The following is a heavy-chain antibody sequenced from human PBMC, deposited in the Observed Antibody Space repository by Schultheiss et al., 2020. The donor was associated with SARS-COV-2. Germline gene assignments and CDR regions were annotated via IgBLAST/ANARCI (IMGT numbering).Heavy chain of an antibody. CDR2: INPNSGGT. V-gene: IGHV1-2*04. Sequence: ASVKVSCKASGYTFTGYYMHWVRQAPGQGLEWMGWINPNSGGTNYAQKFQGWVTMTRDTSISTAYMELRSLRSEDTAVYYCARDRYDFWSGFTNYYYYGMDVWGQGTTVTVSS. J-gene: IGHJ6*02. CDR3: ARDRYDFWSGFTNYYYYGMDV. CDR1: GYTFTGYY. D-gene: IGHD3-3*01.